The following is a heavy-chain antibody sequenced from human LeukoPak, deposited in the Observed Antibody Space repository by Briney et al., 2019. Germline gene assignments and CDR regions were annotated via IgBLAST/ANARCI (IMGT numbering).Heavy chain of an antibody. CDR3: ARAWERTFDI. V-gene: IGHV3-7*04. D-gene: IGHD1-26*01. J-gene: IGHJ3*02. Sequence: GGSLRLSCAASGXTFSTSWMSWVRQAPGIGLEWVANIKQDGSEKYYVDSVKGRFTISRDNAKNSLSLQMNSLIAEDTAVYYCARAWERTFDIWGQGTMVTVSS. CDR1: GXTFSTSW. CDR2: IKQDGSEK.